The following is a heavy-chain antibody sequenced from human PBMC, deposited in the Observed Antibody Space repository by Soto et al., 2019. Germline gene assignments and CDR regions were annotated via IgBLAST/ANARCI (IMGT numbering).Heavy chain of an antibody. CDR3: ARGPLRFLEWGMGYYYYYGMDV. Sequence: SETLSLAWAVEGGSGRGCYGSWIRQPPGKGLEWIGEIKHCGSPNDNPSLKSRVHISLDTSKNQFSLKLSSVTAADTAVYYCARGPLRFLEWGMGYYYYYGMDVWGQGTTVTVSS. D-gene: IGHD3-3*01. CDR1: GGSGRGCY. CDR2: IKHCGSP. J-gene: IGHJ6*02. V-gene: IGHV4-34*01.